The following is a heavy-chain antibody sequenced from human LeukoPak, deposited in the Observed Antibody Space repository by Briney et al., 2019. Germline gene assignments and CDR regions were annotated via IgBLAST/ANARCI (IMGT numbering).Heavy chain of an antibody. Sequence: PGGSLRLSCAASGFTFTNYWMTWVRQAPGKGLQSVANIKQDGSVKYYVDSVKGRFIISRDNAKNSLYLQMNSLRAEDTAVYNCARIGYSSSSLDFWGRGTLVTVSS. V-gene: IGHV3-7*03. CDR3: ARIGYSSSSLDF. CDR1: GFTFTNYW. CDR2: IKQDGSVK. D-gene: IGHD6-6*01. J-gene: IGHJ4*02.